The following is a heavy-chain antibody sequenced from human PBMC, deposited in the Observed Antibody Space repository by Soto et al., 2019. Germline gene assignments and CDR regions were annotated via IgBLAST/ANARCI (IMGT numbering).Heavy chain of an antibody. CDR3: ARHTASLEYKDIVVVVAATDY. CDR1: GGSISSSSYY. J-gene: IGHJ4*02. Sequence: QLQLQESGPGLVKPSETLSLTCTVSGGSISSSSYYWGWIRQPPGKGLEWIGSIYYSGSTYYNPSPKSRVTISVDTSKNQFSLKLSSVTAADTAVYYCARHTASLEYKDIVVVVAATDYWGQGTLVTVSS. D-gene: IGHD2-15*01. CDR2: IYYSGST. V-gene: IGHV4-39*01.